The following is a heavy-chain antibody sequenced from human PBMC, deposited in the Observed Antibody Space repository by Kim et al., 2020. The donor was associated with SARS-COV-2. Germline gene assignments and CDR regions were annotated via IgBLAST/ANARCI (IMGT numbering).Heavy chain of an antibody. J-gene: IGHJ4*02. D-gene: IGHD5-12*01. CDR1: GFTFSSYS. V-gene: IGHV3-21*01. Sequence: GGSLRLSCAASGFTFSSYSMNWVRQAPGKGLEWVSSISSSSSYIYYADSVKGRFTISRDNAKNSLYLQMNSLRAEDTAVYYCARGGSGYDSGFDYWGQGTLVTVSS. CDR3: ARGGSGYDSGFDY. CDR2: ISSSSSYI.